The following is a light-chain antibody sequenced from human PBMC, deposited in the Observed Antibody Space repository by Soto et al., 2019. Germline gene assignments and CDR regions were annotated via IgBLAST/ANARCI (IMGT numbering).Light chain of an antibody. J-gene: IGLJ3*02. Sequence: QSVLTQPPSASGTPGQRVAISCSGSSSNIGDNTVHWYQQLPGTAPKLLIYNNDRRPSGVPDRFSGSKSGTSASLAIGGLQSEDEADYYCSTWDDSLDAWVFGGGTKLTVL. CDR2: NND. CDR1: SSNIGDNT. V-gene: IGLV1-44*01. CDR3: STWDDSLDAWV.